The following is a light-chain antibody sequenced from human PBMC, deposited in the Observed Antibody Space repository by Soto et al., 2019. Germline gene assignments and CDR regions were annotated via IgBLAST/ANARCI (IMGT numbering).Light chain of an antibody. CDR2: GAS. CDR1: ESVVSSY. CDR3: QQYNSYWT. Sequence: IVLTQSPGTLSLSPGERATLSCGATESVVSSYLAWYQQKPGQAPRLLIYGASSRATGIPDRFSGSGSGADFTLTIGSLQPDDFATYYCQQYNSYWTFGQGTKVDIK. V-gene: IGKV3-20*01. J-gene: IGKJ1*01.